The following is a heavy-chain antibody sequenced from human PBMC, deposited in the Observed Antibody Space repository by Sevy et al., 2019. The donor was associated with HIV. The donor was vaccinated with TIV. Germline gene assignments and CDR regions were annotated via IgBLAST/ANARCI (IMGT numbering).Heavy chain of an antibody. V-gene: IGHV3-21*06. CDR3: ARGPPDGSYDYFDY. CDR2: VSGSSNYI. Sequence: GGSLRLSCVGSGFRFGSQAMSWVRQAPGKGLEWVSSVSGSSNYIYYAESVKGRFIISRDNAKNTLYLQMNSLRADDTAVYYCARGPPDGSYDYFDYWGQGTLVTVSS. D-gene: IGHD1-26*01. J-gene: IGHJ4*02. CDR1: GFRFGSQA.